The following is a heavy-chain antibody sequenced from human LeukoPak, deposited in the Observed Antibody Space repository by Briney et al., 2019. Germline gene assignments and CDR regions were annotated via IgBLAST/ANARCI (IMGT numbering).Heavy chain of an antibody. CDR2: IKSKTDGGTI. J-gene: IGHJ4*02. CDR1: GFTFSNAW. V-gene: IGHV3-15*01. Sequence: PGGSLRLSCAASGFTFSNAWMSWVRQAPGKGLEWVGRIKSKTDGGTIDYAAPVKGRFTISRDDSKNTLYLQMNSLKTEDTAVYYCTTDPPPYSSGLYFDYWGQGTLVTVSS. CDR3: TTDPPPYSSGLYFDY. D-gene: IGHD6-19*01.